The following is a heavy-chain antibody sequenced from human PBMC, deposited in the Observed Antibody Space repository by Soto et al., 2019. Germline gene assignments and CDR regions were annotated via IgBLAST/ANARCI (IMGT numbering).Heavy chain of an antibody. CDR3: ARHVYEFDNGDNNWFVS. J-gene: IGHJ5*01. D-gene: IGHD2-8*01. V-gene: IGHV4-59*08. CDR1: GGSISSHY. CDR2: VHNSGST. Sequence: PSETLSLTCTVSGGSISSHYWSWIRQPPGKRLEWIGYVHNSGSTNYNPSLKSRVTTAVDTSKNQFSLRLSSVTAADTAVYYCARHVYEFDNGDNNWFVSSGPGLRVSVAS.